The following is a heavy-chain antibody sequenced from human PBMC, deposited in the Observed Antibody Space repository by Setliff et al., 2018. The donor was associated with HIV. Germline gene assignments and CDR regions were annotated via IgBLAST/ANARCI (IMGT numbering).Heavy chain of an antibody. CDR3: ARARYIVIRGDAGMDV. D-gene: IGHD3-10*01. Sequence: ASETLSLTCTVSGGSINSGGYYWVWIRQPALKRLEWIGRIYTSGLTNYNPSLKSRVTISVDTSKNQVSLKLSSVTASDTAVYYCARARYIVIRGDAGMDVWGTGTTVTVSS. CDR1: GGSINSGGYY. J-gene: IGHJ6*04. CDR2: IYTSGLT. V-gene: IGHV4-61*02.